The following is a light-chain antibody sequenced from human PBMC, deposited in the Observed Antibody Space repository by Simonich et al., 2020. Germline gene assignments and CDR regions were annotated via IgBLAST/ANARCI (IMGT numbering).Light chain of an antibody. Sequence: QAVLTQPASLSASPGASASLTCTLRSGINVGTSRIYWYQQKPGSPPQYLLRYKSHSDKQQGAVGPSRFSGSKDASANAGSLRISGLQSEDEADYYCMIWHSSAWVFGGGTKLTVL. CDR2: YKSHSDK. J-gene: IGLJ3*02. CDR1: SGINVGTSR. CDR3: MIWHSSAWV. V-gene: IGLV5-45*01.